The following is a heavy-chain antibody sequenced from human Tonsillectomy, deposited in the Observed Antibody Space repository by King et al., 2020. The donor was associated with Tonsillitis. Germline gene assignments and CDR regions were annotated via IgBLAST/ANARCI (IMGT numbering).Heavy chain of an antibody. J-gene: IGHJ6*03. V-gene: IGHV4-31*03. CDR2: IYNSGST. D-gene: IGHD1-26*01. CDR3: ARVGSRNFYYMDV. CDR1: GASITSGGDY. Sequence: VQLQESGPGLVKPSQTLSLTCSVSGASITSGGDYWSWIRQHPGKGLEWIGDIYNSGSTHYNPSLKSRVTISVDTSKNQFSLKVTSVTAADTAVYYCARVGSRNFYYMDVWGRGTTVTVSS.